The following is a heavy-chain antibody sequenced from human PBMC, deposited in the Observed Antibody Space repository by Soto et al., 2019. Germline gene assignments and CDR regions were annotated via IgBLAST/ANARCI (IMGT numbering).Heavy chain of an antibody. CDR2: ISSSSSYI. CDR1: GFTFSSYS. CDR3: SREGRGVGLRGEIDY. J-gene: IGHJ4*02. D-gene: IGHD3-16*01. V-gene: IGHV3-21*01. Sequence: GGSLRLSCAASGFTFSSYSMNWVRQAPGKGLEWVSSISSSSSYIYYADSVKGRFTISRENGKNSLYLQMNSLRGEETAVYYGSREGRGVGLRGEIDYWGQVTLVTVSS.